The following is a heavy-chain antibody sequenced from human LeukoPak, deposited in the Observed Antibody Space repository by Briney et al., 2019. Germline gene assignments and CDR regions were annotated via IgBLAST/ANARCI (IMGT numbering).Heavy chain of an antibody. V-gene: IGHV3-48*04. CDR3: ARSLWFGDYDFNWFDP. CDR2: ISSSSSTI. Sequence: GGSLRLSCAASGFTFSSYSMNWVRQAPGKGLEWVSYISSSSSTIYYADSVKGRFTISRDNAKNSLYLQMNSLRAEDTAVYYCARSLWFGDYDFNWFDPWGQGTLVTVSS. CDR1: GFTFSSYS. J-gene: IGHJ5*02. D-gene: IGHD3-10*01.